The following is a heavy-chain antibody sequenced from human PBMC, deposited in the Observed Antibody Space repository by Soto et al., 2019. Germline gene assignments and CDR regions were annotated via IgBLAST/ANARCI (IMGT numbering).Heavy chain of an antibody. CDR1: GFTFSSYG. D-gene: IGHD6-25*01. J-gene: IGHJ3*02. CDR2: ISYDGSNK. Sequence: GGSLRLSCAASGFTFSSYGMHWVRQAPGKGLEWVAVISYDGSNKYYADSVKGRFTISRDNSKNTLYLQMNSLRAEDTAVYYCAKGLFHRRGYGVDAFDIWGQGTMVTVSS. CDR3: AKGLFHRRGYGVDAFDI. V-gene: IGHV3-30*18.